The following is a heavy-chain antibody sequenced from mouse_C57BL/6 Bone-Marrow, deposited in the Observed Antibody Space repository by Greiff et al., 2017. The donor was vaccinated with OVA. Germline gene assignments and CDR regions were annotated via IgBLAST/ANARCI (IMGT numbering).Heavy chain of an antibody. CDR2: IDPENGDT. CDR1: GFNIKDDY. Sequence: EVQLQQSGAELVRPGASVKLSCTASGFNIKDDYMHWVKQRPEQGLEWIGWIDPENGDTEYASKFQGKATITADTSSNTAYLQLSSLTSEDTAVYYCTYYGSNFYAMDYWGQGTSVTVSS. V-gene: IGHV14-4*01. J-gene: IGHJ4*01. D-gene: IGHD1-1*01. CDR3: TYYGSNFYAMDY.